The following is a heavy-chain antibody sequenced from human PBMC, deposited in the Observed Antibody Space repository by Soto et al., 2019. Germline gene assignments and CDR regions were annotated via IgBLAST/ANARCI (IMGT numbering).Heavy chain of an antibody. CDR3: ARGGYYDRTGYGFDP. V-gene: IGHV4-30-2*01. J-gene: IGHJ5*02. CDR1: GGSISSDAYS. D-gene: IGHD3-22*01. CDR2: IYHGGST. Sequence: QLQLRESGSGLVKPSQTLSLTCAVSGGSISSDAYSWSWIRQPPGKGLEWIGYIYHGGSTYYNPSLKRRVTMSVDRSKNQCSLRLNSVTAADTAVYYCARGGYYDRTGYGFDPWGQGTLVTVSS.